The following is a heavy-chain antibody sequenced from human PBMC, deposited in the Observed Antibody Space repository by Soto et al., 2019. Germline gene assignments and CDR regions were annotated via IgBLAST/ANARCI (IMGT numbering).Heavy chain of an antibody. Sequence: QVQLVQSGAEVKKPGASVKVSCKASGYTFTSYGISWVRQAPGQGLEWMGWISAYNGNTNYAQKLQGRVTMTTDTSPSTAYRELRSLRSDDTAVYYCASSVGPYCSGGSCYPFDYWGQGTLVTVSS. D-gene: IGHD2-15*01. J-gene: IGHJ4*02. CDR1: GYTFTSYG. CDR2: ISAYNGNT. V-gene: IGHV1-18*01. CDR3: ASSVGPYCSGGSCYPFDY.